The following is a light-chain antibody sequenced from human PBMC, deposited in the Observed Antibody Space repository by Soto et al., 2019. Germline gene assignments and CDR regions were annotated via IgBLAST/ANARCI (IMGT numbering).Light chain of an antibody. Sequence: EIVMTQSPATLSVSPGERATLSCRASQSVSSNLAWYQQKPGQAPRLLIYGASTRATGIPARFSGSGSGTEFTLTISSLQSEDFAVYYCQQYNNWPGTFGGVSMV. CDR1: QSVSSN. CDR3: QQYNNWPGT. J-gene: IGKJ4*01. V-gene: IGKV3-15*01. CDR2: GAS.